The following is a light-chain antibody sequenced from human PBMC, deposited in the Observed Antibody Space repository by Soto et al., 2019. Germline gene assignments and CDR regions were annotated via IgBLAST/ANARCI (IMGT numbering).Light chain of an antibody. J-gene: IGLJ2*01. CDR3: QAWESRTVV. CDR2: QDS. Sequence: SYELTQPPSVSVSPGQTASITCSGDKLGDKYACWYQQKPGQSPVLVIYQDSKRPSGIPGRFSGSNSGNTATLTISGTQARVEADYYCQAWESRTVVFGGGTKLTVL. CDR1: KLGDKY. V-gene: IGLV3-1*01.